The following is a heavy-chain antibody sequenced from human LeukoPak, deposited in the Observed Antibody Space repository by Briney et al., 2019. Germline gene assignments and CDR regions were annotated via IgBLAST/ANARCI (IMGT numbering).Heavy chain of an antibody. D-gene: IGHD3-22*01. CDR2: FDPEDGKT. V-gene: IGHV1-24*01. CDR3: AIVPIDSSGYLVWSFDL. Sequence: ASVKVSCKFSGYTLTEFSIHWVRQAPGKGLEWMGGFDPEDGKTIYARKFQGRVSMTEDTSTDTAHMELSSLRSEDTAVYYCAIVPIDSSGYLVWSFDLWGRGTLVTVSS. CDR1: GYTLTEFS. J-gene: IGHJ2*01.